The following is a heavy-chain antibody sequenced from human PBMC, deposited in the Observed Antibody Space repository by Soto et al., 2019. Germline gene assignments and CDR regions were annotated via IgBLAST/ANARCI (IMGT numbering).Heavy chain of an antibody. V-gene: IGHV3-11*01. CDR1: GFTFSAHF. J-gene: IGHJ3*02. CDR3: ARLSGEGRPFDI. D-gene: IGHD3-10*01. Sequence: QVQLVESGGGLVKPGGSLRLSCAASGFTFSAHFMAWIRQAPGKGLEWVSYTSGSGTSIIYYADSMKGRFTISRDNAKKSLYLQLNSLRAEDTAVYYCARLSGEGRPFDIWGQGTMVTVSS. CDR2: TSGSGTSII.